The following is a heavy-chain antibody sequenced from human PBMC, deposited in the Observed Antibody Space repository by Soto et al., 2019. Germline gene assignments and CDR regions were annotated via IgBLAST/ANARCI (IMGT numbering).Heavy chain of an antibody. D-gene: IGHD3-3*01. J-gene: IGHJ4*02. CDR2: IWYDGSNK. V-gene: IGHV3-33*01. CDR1: GFTFSSYG. Sequence: QVQLVESGGGVVQPGRSLRLSCAASGFTFSSYGMHWVRQAPGKGLEWVAVIWYDGSNKYYADSVKGRFTISRDNSKNTLYLQMNSLRAEDTAVYYCARDGLVGIFGVVASGDFDYWGQGTLVTVSS. CDR3: ARDGLVGIFGVVASGDFDY.